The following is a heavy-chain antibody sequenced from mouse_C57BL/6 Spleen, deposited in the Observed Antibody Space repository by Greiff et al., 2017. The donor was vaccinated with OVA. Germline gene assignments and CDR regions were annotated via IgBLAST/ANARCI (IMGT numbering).Heavy chain of an antibody. Sequence: EVKLVESGPVLVKPGASVKMSCKASGYTFTDYYMNWVKQSHGKSLEWIGVINPYNGGTSYNQKFKGKATLTVDKSSSTAYMELNSLTSEDSAVYYCARKGILRLGSFDYWGQGTTLTVSS. V-gene: IGHV1-19*01. CDR2: INPYNGGT. D-gene: IGHD1-2*01. CDR1: GYTFTDYY. J-gene: IGHJ2*01. CDR3: ARKGILRLGSFDY.